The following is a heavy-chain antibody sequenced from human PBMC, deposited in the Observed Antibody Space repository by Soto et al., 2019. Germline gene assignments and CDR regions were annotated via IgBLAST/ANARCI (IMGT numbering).Heavy chain of an antibody. CDR1: GFSLSSSWYC. D-gene: IGHD6-19*01. Sequence: PSETLSLTCTVSGFSLSSSWYCSGWVPQPPREGLEWIGSIYYSGSTYYNPSLKSRVTISVDTSKNQFSLKLSSVTAADTAVYYCARHGDLYSSGWYGDFDYWGQGTLVTVSS. V-gene: IGHV4-39*01. J-gene: IGHJ4*02. CDR3: ARHGDLYSSGWYGDFDY. CDR2: IYYSGST.